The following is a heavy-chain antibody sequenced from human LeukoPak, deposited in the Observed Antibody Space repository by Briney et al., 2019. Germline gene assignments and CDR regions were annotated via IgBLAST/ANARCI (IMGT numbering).Heavy chain of an antibody. V-gene: IGHV6-1*01. CDR3: ARDLGGHSSGGRRYYYYMDV. D-gene: IGHD6-19*01. CDR1: GDSVSSNSAA. J-gene: IGHJ6*03. Sequence: SQTLSLTCAISGDSVSSNSAAWNWIRQSPSRGLEWLGRTYYRSKWYNDYAVSVKRRITINPDTSKNQFSLQLNSVTPEDTAVYYCARDLGGHSSGGRRYYYYMDVWGKGTTVTVSS. CDR2: TYYRSKWYN.